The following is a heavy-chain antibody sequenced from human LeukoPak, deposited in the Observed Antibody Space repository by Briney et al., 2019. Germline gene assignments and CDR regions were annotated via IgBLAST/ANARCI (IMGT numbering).Heavy chain of an antibody. CDR2: ISYDGSNK. V-gene: IGHV3-30*18. Sequence: GGSLRLSCAASGFTFSSYGMHWVRQAPGKGLEGVAVISYDGSNKYYADSVKGRFTISRDNSKNTLYLQMNSLRAEDTAVYYCAKDLGITMVRGAIITHESFYYYYGMDVWGQGTAVTVSS. J-gene: IGHJ6*02. CDR3: AKDLGITMVRGAIITHESFYYYYGMDV. CDR1: GFTFSSYG. D-gene: IGHD3-10*01.